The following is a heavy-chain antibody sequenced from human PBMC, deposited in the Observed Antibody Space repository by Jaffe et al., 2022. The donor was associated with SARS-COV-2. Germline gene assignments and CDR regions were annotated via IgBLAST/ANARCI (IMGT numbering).Heavy chain of an antibody. D-gene: IGHD3-16*01. J-gene: IGHJ3*02. CDR2: ISYDGSNK. Sequence: QVQLVESGGGVVQPGRSLRLSCAASGFTFSSYAMHWVRQAPGKGLEWVAVISYDGSNKYYADSVKGRFTISRDNSKNTLYLQMNSLRAEDTAVYYCARENARGRLGGAFDIWGQGTMVTVSS. CDR1: GFTFSSYA. CDR3: ARENARGRLGGAFDI. V-gene: IGHV3-30*04.